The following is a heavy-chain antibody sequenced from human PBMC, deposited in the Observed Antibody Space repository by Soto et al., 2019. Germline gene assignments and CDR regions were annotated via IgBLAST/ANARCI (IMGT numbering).Heavy chain of an antibody. Sequence: SVTNPDTSTVAGGCISNISGHRVFISQPPGKGLEWIGEINHSGSTNSNPSLKSRVTISVETSKNQSSLKLSSVTAADTAVYYCAIRYSSGWRDYYYYGRDVWGQRTLVTV. V-gene: IGHV4-39*07. CDR3: AIRYSSGWRDYYYYGRDV. CDR1: GGCISNISGH. CDR2: INHSGST. J-gene: IGHJ6*01. D-gene: IGHD6-19*01.